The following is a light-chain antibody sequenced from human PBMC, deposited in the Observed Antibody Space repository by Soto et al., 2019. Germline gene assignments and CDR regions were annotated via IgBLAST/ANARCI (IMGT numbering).Light chain of an antibody. CDR3: QQYGSSPLT. Sequence: EIVLTQSPGTLSLSPGERATLSCRASQSVSSSSLAWYQQRPDQAPRLLIYGASIRATDIPDRFSGSGSGTDFTLTISRLEPEDFAVYYCQQYGSSPLTFGGGTKVEIK. CDR1: QSVSSSS. J-gene: IGKJ4*01. CDR2: GAS. V-gene: IGKV3-20*01.